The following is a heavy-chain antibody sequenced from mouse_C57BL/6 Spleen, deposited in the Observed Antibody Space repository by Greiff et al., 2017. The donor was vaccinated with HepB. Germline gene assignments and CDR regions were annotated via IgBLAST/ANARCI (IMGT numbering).Heavy chain of an antibody. CDR3: ARPVITTVVAYYAMDY. Sequence: EVQLVESGGGLVKPGGSLKLSCAASGFTFSDYGMHWVRQAPEKGLEWVAYISSGSSTIYYADTVKGRFTISRDNAKNTLFLQMTSLRSEDTAMYYCARPVITTVVAYYAMDYWGQGTSVTVSS. CDR1: GFTFSDYG. J-gene: IGHJ4*01. V-gene: IGHV5-17*01. CDR2: ISSGSSTI. D-gene: IGHD1-1*01.